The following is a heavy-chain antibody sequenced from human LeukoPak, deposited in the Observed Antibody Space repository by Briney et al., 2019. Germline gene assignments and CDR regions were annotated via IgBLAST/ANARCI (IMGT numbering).Heavy chain of an antibody. Sequence: PSETLSLTCAASGGSISSGGYSWSWIRQPPGKGLEWIGYIYHSGSTYYNPSLKSRVTISVDRSKNQFSLKLSSVTAADTAVYYCACSGSLRAYFDYWGQGTLVTVSS. J-gene: IGHJ4*02. V-gene: IGHV4-30-2*01. CDR3: ACSGSLRAYFDY. D-gene: IGHD3-10*02. CDR1: GGSISSGGYS. CDR2: IYHSGST.